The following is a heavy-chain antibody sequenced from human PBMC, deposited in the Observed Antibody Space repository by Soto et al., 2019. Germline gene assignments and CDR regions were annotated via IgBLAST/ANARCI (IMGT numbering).Heavy chain of an antibody. CDR1: SGSISSSNW. CDR3: ARDREEYCSSTSCYPSYYYYYYMDV. CDR2: IYHSGST. D-gene: IGHD2-2*01. V-gene: IGHV4-4*02. J-gene: IGHJ6*03. Sequence: QVQLQESGPGLVKPSGTLSLTCAVSSGSISSSNWWSWVRQPPGKGLEWIGEIYHSGSTNYNPSLKSRGTISVDKSKNQFSLKLSSVTAADTAVYYCARDREEYCSSTSCYPSYYYYYYMDVWGKGTTVTVSS.